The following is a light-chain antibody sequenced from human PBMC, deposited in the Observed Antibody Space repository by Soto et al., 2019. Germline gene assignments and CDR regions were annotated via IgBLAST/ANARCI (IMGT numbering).Light chain of an antibody. CDR3: QHSSNWPPT. CDR1: ESVNRN. CDR2: YAS. J-gene: IGKJ3*01. V-gene: IGKV3-15*01. Sequence: EVVMTQSPATLSVSPGERVTLSCRASESVNRNLAWYHQKPGQGPSLLIYYASTRATGVPDRFNGSGSGTECTLTISSLQSEDFGISHCQHSSNWPPTFGPGTKVEIK.